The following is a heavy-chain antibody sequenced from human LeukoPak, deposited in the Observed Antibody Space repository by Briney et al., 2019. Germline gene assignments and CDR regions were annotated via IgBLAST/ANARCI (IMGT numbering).Heavy chain of an antibody. CDR2: ISDSGRT. CDR1: GGSISSGDYY. V-gene: IGHV4-30-4*01. J-gene: IGHJ5*02. Sequence: SQTLSLTCTVSGGSISSGDYYWSWIRQPPGKGLEWIGYISDSGRTYYNPSLKSQVTLSVDTSKNQFSLKLTSVTAADTAVYYCARDGYYDSSGYRNWFDPWGQGTLVTVSS. D-gene: IGHD3-22*01. CDR3: ARDGYYDSSGYRNWFDP.